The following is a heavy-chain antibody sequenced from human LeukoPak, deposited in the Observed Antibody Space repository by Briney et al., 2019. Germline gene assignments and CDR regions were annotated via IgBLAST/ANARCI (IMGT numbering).Heavy chain of an antibody. CDR1: GYSFTSYW. J-gene: IGHJ6*02. Sequence: GESMKISGKESGYSFTSYWIGSVRQMPGIGMECLGFSYPRDSDTRYSPSFQCQVTNSADKSIITAYLQWSSLKASDTAMYYCARHGHLLGPPRGMDVWGQGTTVTVSS. D-gene: IGHD2-8*02. V-gene: IGHV5-51*01. CDR3: ARHGHLLGPPRGMDV. CDR2: SYPRDSDT.